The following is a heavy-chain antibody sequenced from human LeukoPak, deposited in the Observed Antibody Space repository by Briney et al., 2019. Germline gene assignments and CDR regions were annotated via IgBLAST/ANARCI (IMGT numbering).Heavy chain of an antibody. CDR1: EFTFSSYW. J-gene: IGHJ6*02. V-gene: IGHV3-48*01. CDR3: AREPEAPRLYYYYGMDV. Sequence: GGSLRLSCAASEFTFSSYWMSWVRQAPGKGLEWVSYISSSSSTIYYADSVKGRFTISRDNAKNSLYLQMNSLRAEDTAVYYCAREPEAPRLYYYYGMDVWGQGTTVTVSS. D-gene: IGHD6-25*01. CDR2: ISSSSSTI.